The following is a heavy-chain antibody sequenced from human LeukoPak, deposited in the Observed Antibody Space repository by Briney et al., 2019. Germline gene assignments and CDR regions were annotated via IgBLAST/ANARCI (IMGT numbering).Heavy chain of an antibody. CDR2: ISGSGDHT. D-gene: IGHD6-13*01. CDR1: GFTFSSYA. CDR3: AKDRAGGSVWYAFDP. V-gene: IGHV3-23*01. J-gene: IGHJ5*02. Sequence: GGSLRLSCAASGFTFSSYAMSWVRQAPGEGLEWVSAISGSGDHTYYADSVKGRFTISRDNSRNTLYLQMNSLRPDDTAVYYCAKDRAGGSVWYAFDPWGQGTLVTVSS.